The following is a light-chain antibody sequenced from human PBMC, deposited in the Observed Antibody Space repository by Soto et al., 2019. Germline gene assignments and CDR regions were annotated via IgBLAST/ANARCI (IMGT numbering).Light chain of an antibody. CDR2: DTS. Sequence: EIVLTQSPATLSLSPGERGTLSCRASESVKNYLAWYQQKPGQPPRLLIYDTSIRASGVPARFSGSGSGTDFSLTISSLEPEDFAVYYCQQRTNWRGRFGQGTTVESK. J-gene: IGKJ1*01. V-gene: IGKV3-11*01. CDR3: QQRTNWRGR. CDR1: ESVKNY.